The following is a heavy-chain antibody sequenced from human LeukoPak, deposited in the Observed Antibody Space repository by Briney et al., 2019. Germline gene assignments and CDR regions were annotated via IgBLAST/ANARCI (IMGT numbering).Heavy chain of an antibody. D-gene: IGHD2-8*02. J-gene: IGHJ3*02. CDR3: ATAGVGLTEVFDT. Sequence: SANPSRKASGGTFSRYAISWVRQAPRRGLGCMGRIIPIFGTANYAQKIQGRATITADKSTSTAYMELSSLRSEDTAVYYCATAGVGLTEVFDTSGQGT. V-gene: IGHV1-69*06. CDR1: GGTFSRYA. CDR2: IIPIFGTA.